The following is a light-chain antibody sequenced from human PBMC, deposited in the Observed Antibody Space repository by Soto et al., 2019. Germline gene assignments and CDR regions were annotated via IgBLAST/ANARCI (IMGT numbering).Light chain of an antibody. CDR2: AAS. V-gene: IGKV1-27*01. CDR1: QGIGVY. Sequence: DIQMTQSPSSLSASLGDRVTITCRASQGIGVYLAWFQQKPGNVPRLLIYAASTLQSVVPSRFSGSGSGTDFTLTISSLQPEDVATYYCQKYNSAPLTFGGGTKVEIK. J-gene: IGKJ4*01. CDR3: QKYNSAPLT.